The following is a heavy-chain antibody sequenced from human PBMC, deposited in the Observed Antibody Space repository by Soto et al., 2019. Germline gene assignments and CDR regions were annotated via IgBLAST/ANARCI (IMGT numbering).Heavy chain of an antibody. D-gene: IGHD1-26*01. Sequence: PGGSLRLSCAASGFTFSNAWMNWVRQAPGKGLEWVGRIKSKTDGGTTDYAAPVKGRFTISRDDSKNTLYLQMNSLKTEDTAVYYCTTDTSFQGATGAFDIWGKGTMVTVSS. J-gene: IGHJ3*02. V-gene: IGHV3-15*07. CDR1: GFTFSNAW. CDR3: TTDTSFQGATGAFDI. CDR2: IKSKTDGGTT.